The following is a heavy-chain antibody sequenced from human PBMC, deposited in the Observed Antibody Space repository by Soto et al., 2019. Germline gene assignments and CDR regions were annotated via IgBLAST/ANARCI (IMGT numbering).Heavy chain of an antibody. V-gene: IGHV1-18*01. J-gene: IGHJ6*02. CDR2: ISAYNGNT. CDR3: AMDNGFGESAV. CDR1: GYSFTSYG. Sequence: QVQLVQSGAEVKKPGASVKVSCKASGYSFTSYGISWVRQAPGQGLEWMGWISAYNGNTNYARKLQGRVTMPTDTSTSTGYMELRSLRSDDTLVYYGAMDNGFGESAVWAQGTTVTVSS. D-gene: IGHD3-10*01.